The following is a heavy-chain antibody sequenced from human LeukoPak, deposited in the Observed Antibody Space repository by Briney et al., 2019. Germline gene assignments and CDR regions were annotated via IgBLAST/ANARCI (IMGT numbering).Heavy chain of an antibody. CDR1: GFTFSSYA. Sequence: PGGSLRLSCAASGFTFSSYAMSWVRQAPGKGLEWVSAISGSGGSTYYADSVKGRFTISRDNSKNTLYLQMNSLRAEDTAVYYCARDKSYGDSEDYWGQGTLVTVSS. J-gene: IGHJ4*02. D-gene: IGHD4-17*01. V-gene: IGHV3-23*01. CDR3: ARDKSYGDSEDY. CDR2: ISGSGGST.